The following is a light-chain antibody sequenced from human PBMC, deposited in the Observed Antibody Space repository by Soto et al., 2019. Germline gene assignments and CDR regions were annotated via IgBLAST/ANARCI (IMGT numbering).Light chain of an antibody. J-gene: IGKJ2*01. Sequence: EIVLTQSPGTLSLSPGERATLSCRASQYVSSSQLAWYQQKPGQPPRLLIYGASTRATGIPDRFSGSGSGTDLTLTISRLEPEDFAIYFCQQYGGSPRTFGQGTKLEIK. CDR3: QQYGGSPRT. V-gene: IGKV3-20*01. CDR2: GAS. CDR1: QYVSSSQ.